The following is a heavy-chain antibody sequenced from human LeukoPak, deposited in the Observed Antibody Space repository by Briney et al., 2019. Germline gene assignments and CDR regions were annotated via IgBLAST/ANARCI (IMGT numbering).Heavy chain of an antibody. Sequence: GGSLRLSCAASGFTFSSYGMNWVRQAPGKGLEWVSYISSSGSTIYYADSVRGRFTISRDNAKNSLYLQMNSLRAEDTAVYYCAELGITMIGGVWGKGTTVTISS. CDR2: ISSSGSTI. CDR1: GFTFSSYG. CDR3: AELGITMIGGV. D-gene: IGHD3-10*02. V-gene: IGHV3-48*04. J-gene: IGHJ6*04.